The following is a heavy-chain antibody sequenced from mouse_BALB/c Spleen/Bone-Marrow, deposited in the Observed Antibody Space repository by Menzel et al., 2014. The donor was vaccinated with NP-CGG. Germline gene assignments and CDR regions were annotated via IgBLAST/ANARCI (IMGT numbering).Heavy chain of an antibody. V-gene: IGHV1-20*02. J-gene: IGHJ3*01. CDR3: ARGEDYGRGSWFAY. Sequence: VQLQQPGPELVKPGASVKISCKASGYSFTGYFMNWVMQSHGKSLEWIGRINPYNGDTFYNQKSKGKATLTVDKSSSTAHMELRSLASEDSAVYYCARGEDYGRGSWFAYWGQGTLVTVSA. CDR2: INPYNGDT. D-gene: IGHD2-4*01. CDR1: GYSFTGYF.